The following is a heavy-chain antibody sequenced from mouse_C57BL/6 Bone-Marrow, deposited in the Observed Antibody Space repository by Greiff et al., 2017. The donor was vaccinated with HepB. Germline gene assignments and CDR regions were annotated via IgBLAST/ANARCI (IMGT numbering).Heavy chain of an antibody. V-gene: IGHV5-6*01. CDR1: GFTFSSYG. Sequence: EVQRVESGGDLVKPGGSLKLSCAASGFTFSSYGMSWVRQTPDKRLEWVATISSGGSYTYYPDSVKGRFTISRDNAKNTLYLQMSSLKSEDTAMYYCARHPTGGVLHYYAMDYWGQGTSVTVSS. J-gene: IGHJ4*01. CDR2: ISSGGSYT. D-gene: IGHD4-1*02. CDR3: ARHPTGGVLHYYAMDY.